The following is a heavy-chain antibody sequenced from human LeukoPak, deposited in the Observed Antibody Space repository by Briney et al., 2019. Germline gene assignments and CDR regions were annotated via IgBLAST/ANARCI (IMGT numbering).Heavy chain of an antibody. V-gene: IGHV4-39*01. CDR1: DGSISRSTYY. Sequence: SETLSLTCTVSDGSISRSTYYWGWIRQPPGKGLEWIGSIYYSGSTYYNPSLKSRVTISVDTSKNQFSLKLSSVTAADTAVYYCARRRPENCSGGSCYSYWFDPWGQGTLVTVSS. D-gene: IGHD2-15*01. CDR2: IYYSGST. CDR3: ARRRPENCSGGSCYSYWFDP. J-gene: IGHJ5*02.